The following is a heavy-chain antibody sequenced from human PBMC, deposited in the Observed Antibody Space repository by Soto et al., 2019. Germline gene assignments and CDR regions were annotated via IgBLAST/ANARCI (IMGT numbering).Heavy chain of an antibody. J-gene: IGHJ4*02. Sequence: GESLKISCKGSGYTFISYWIGWVRQMPGKGLEWMGILSPADSVIRYSPSFQGQVTISADKSISTAYLQWTSLRSEDTAVYYCAREGYGDYGKPFDYWGQGTLVTVSS. V-gene: IGHV5-51*01. CDR3: AREGYGDYGKPFDY. D-gene: IGHD4-17*01. CDR2: LSPADSVI. CDR1: GYTFISYW.